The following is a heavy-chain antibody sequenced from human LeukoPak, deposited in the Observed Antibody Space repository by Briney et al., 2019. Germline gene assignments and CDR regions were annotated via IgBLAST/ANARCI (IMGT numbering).Heavy chain of an antibody. D-gene: IGHD3-16*02. CDR2: IIPILGIA. CDR3: ARDVNDYVWGSYPLP. Sequence: GASVKVSCKASGGTFSSYAISWVRQVPGQGLEWMGRIIPILGIANYAQKFQGRVTITADKSTSTAYMELSSLRSEDTAVYYCARDVNDYVWGSYPLPWGQGTLVTVSS. V-gene: IGHV1-69*04. J-gene: IGHJ5*02. CDR1: GGTFSSYA.